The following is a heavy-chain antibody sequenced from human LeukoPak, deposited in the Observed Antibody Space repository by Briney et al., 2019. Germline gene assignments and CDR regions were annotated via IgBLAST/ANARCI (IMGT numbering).Heavy chain of an antibody. CDR2: IGGSGGST. CDR1: GFTFSSYA. CDR3: ATDPYNWIGDAFDI. Sequence: GGSLRLSCAASGFTFSSYAMSWVRQAPGKGLEWVSAIGGSGGSTYYADSVKVRFTISRDNSKNTLYLQMNSLRAEDTAVYYCATDPYNWIGDAFDIWGQGAMVTVSS. J-gene: IGHJ3*02. D-gene: IGHD1-20*01. V-gene: IGHV3-23*01.